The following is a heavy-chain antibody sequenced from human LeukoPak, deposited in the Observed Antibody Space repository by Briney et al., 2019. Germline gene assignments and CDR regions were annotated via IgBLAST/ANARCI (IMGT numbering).Heavy chain of an antibody. D-gene: IGHD3-22*01. CDR1: GFIFSDYY. CDR2: ISNKGSSSTT. J-gene: IGHJ5*02. Sequence: GGSLRLSCAASGFIFSDYYMGWVRQAPGKGLEWVSYISNKGSSSTTYYADSVKGRFTISRDDAQNSLYLQMNSLRAEDTAVYYCARGTDITMIVVNWFDPWGQGTLVTVSS. V-gene: IGHV3-11*04. CDR3: ARGTDITMIVVNWFDP.